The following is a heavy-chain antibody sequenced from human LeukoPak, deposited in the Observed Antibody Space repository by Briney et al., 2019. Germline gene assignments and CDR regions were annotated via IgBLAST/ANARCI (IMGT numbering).Heavy chain of an antibody. D-gene: IGHD3-22*01. J-gene: IGHJ3*02. CDR3: ARDLVGYYDSSGYYDAFDI. CDR2: IYYSGST. V-gene: IGHV4-59*12. Sequence: SETLSLTCTVSGGSISSYYWSWIRQPPGKGLEWIGYIYYSGSTNYNPSLKSRVTISVDTSKNQFSLKLSSVTAADTAVCYCARDLVGYYDSSGYYDAFDIWGQGTMVAVSS. CDR1: GGSISSYY.